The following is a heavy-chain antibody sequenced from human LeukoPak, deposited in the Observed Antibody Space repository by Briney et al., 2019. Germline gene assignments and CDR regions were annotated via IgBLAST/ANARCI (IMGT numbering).Heavy chain of an antibody. D-gene: IGHD3-22*01. CDR1: GFTFSSYW. V-gene: IGHV3-74*01. CDR3: AREDSSGKRDAFDI. Sequence: GGSLRLSCAASGFTFSSYWMHWVRQAPGKGLVWVSRINGDGSSTTYADSVKGRFTISRDNAKNSLYLQMNSLRAEDTAVYYCAREDSSGKRDAFDIWGQGTMVTVSS. J-gene: IGHJ3*02. CDR2: INGDGSST.